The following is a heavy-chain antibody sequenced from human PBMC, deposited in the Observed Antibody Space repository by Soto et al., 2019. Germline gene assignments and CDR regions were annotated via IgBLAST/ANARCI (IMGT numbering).Heavy chain of an antibody. Sequence: PGGSLRLSCAGYGFTFSNYAMHWVRQAPGKGLEWVAVISYDGSNKYYADSVKGRFTISRDNSKNTLYLQMNSLRAEDTAVYYCARWPQLEPRFDYWGQGTLVTVSS. CDR3: ARWPQLEPRFDY. CDR2: ISYDGSNK. J-gene: IGHJ4*02. D-gene: IGHD1-1*01. CDR1: GFTFSNYA. V-gene: IGHV3-30-3*01.